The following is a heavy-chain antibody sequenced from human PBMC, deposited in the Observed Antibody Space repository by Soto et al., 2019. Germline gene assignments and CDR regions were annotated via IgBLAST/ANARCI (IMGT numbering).Heavy chain of an antibody. CDR2: IYYSGST. Sequence: SETLSLTCTVSGGSISSGDYYWSWIRQPPGKGLEWIGYIYYSGSTYYNPSPKSRVTISVDTSKNQFSLKLSSVTAADTAVYYCARVRYSGYDFDYWGQGTLVTVSS. CDR3: ARVRYSGYDFDY. D-gene: IGHD5-12*01. V-gene: IGHV4-30-4*01. J-gene: IGHJ4*02. CDR1: GGSISSGDYY.